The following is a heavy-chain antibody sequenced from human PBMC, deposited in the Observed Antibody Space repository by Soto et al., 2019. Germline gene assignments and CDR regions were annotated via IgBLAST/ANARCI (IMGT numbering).Heavy chain of an antibody. J-gene: IGHJ4*02. CDR1: GYRFTNYW. Sequence: PGESLKISCKTSGYRFTNYWIGWVRQMPGKGLEWMGIIYPGDSDTKYSPSFQGQVTISVDKSISTAFLQWSSLKASDTAMYYCATQGYESSGYLDYWGQGTLVTVSS. CDR3: ATQGYESSGYLDY. V-gene: IGHV5-51*01. CDR2: IYPGDSDT. D-gene: IGHD3-22*01.